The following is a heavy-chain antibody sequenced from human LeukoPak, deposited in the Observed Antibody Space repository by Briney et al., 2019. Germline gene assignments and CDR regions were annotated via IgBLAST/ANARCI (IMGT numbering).Heavy chain of an antibody. V-gene: IGHV3-21*06. Sequence: GGSLRLSCTASGLTFSTSGFNWVRQAPGKGLEWVASIGPTGSDRYHADSIKGRFTISRDNANNFLYLQMNSLRAEDTAVYYCARDRELLGVITFVSDYWGQGTLVTVSS. CDR1: GLTFSTSG. CDR3: ARDRELLGVITFVSDY. D-gene: IGHD3-22*01. CDR2: IGPTGSDR. J-gene: IGHJ4*02.